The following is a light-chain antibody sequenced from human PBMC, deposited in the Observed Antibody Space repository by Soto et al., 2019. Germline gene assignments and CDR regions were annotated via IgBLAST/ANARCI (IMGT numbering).Light chain of an antibody. V-gene: IGKV3D-20*01. CDR1: HPIASNY. CDR3: QHYRSSPYT. J-gene: IGKJ2*01. CDR2: DAS. Sequence: EIVLTQSPGTLSLSPGGRATLSCGASHPIASNYLAWYQQKPGLAPRLLIYDASSRATGISDRFSGRGSGKDFTLTISRLEPEDSAVYYCQHYRSSPYTFGQGTKLEIK.